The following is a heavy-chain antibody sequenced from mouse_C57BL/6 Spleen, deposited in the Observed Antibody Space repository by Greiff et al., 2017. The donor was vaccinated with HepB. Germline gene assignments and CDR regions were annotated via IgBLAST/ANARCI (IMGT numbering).Heavy chain of an antibody. CDR2: IDPETGGT. J-gene: IGHJ2*01. CDR3: TRDTSGDYYFDY. Sequence: QVQLKQSGAELVRPGASVTLSCKASGYTFTDYEMHWVKQTPVHGLEWIGAIDPETGGTAYNQKFKGKAILTADKSSSTAYMELRSLTSEDSAVYYCTRDTSGDYYFDYWGQGTTLTVSS. D-gene: IGHD1-3*01. V-gene: IGHV1-15*01. CDR1: GYTFTDYE.